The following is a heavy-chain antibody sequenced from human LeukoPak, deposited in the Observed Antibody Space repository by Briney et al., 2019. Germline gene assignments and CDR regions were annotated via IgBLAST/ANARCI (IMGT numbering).Heavy chain of an antibody. V-gene: IGHV1-69*01. CDR2: IIHIFGTA. CDR1: GGTFSSYA. CDR3: ARVNYYGSGSYYTPGGYFDY. D-gene: IGHD3-10*01. J-gene: IGHJ4*02. Sequence: SVKVSCKASGGTFSSYAISWVRQAPGQGLEWMGGIIHIFGTANYAQKFQGRVTITADESTSTAYMELSSLRSEDTAVYYCARVNYYGSGSYYTPGGYFDYWGQGTLVTLSS.